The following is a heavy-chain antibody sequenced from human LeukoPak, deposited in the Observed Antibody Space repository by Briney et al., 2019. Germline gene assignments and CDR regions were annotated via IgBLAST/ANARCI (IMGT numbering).Heavy chain of an antibody. CDR2: IYSGGST. CDR3: ATSVRGVIYYYGMDV. Sequence: GGSLRLSCAASGFTVSSSYMSWVRQARGKGLEWVSVIYSGGSTYYADSVKGRFTISRDNSKNTLYLQMNSLRAEDTAVYYCATSVRGVIYYYGMDVWGKGTTVTVSS. D-gene: IGHD3-10*02. V-gene: IGHV3-53*01. CDR1: GFTVSSSY. J-gene: IGHJ6*04.